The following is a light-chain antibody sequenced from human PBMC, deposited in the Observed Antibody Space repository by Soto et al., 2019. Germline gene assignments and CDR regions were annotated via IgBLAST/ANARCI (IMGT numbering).Light chain of an antibody. J-gene: IGKJ1*01. CDR3: QQYNNWPRT. CDR2: GAT. CDR1: QSVSIH. V-gene: IGKV3-15*01. Sequence: EIVITQSPAPLSVSAGERATLSCMASQSVSIHLSWYQQKPGQAPRLLIHGATTRATGIPARFSGSGSGTEFTLTISSLQAEDFAVYYCQQYNNWPRTFGQGTKVDI.